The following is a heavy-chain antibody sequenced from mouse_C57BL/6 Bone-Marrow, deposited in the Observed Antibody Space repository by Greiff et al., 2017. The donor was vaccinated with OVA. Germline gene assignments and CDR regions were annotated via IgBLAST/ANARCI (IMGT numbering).Heavy chain of an antibody. V-gene: IGHV3-6*01. Sequence: ESGPGLVKPSQSLSLTCSVTGYSITSGYYWNWIRQFPGNKLEWMGYISYDGSNNYNPSLKNRISITRDTSKNQFFLKLNSVTTEDTATXYCATLYYGSSYEAYWGQGTLVTVSA. CDR1: GYSITSGYY. CDR3: ATLYYGSSYEAY. D-gene: IGHD1-1*01. CDR2: ISYDGSN. J-gene: IGHJ3*01.